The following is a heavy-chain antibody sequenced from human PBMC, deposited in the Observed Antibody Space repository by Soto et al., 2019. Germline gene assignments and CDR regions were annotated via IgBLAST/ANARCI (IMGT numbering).Heavy chain of an antibody. CDR2: IYYSGST. Sequence: SETLSLTSTVSGVSISSYYWSWIRQPPGKGLEWIGSIYYSGSTYYNPSLKSRVTISVDTSKNQFSLKLSSVTAADTAVYYCARPGYCSGGSCYWSGWFDPWGQGTLVTVSS. D-gene: IGHD2-15*01. J-gene: IGHJ5*02. V-gene: IGHV4-59*05. CDR3: ARPGYCSGGSCYWSGWFDP. CDR1: GVSISSYY.